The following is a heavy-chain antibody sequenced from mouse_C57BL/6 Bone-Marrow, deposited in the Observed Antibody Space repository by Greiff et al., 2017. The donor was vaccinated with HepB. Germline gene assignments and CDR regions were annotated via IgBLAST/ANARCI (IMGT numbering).Heavy chain of an antibody. CDR1: GFTFSSYA. CDR3: GGMDY. V-gene: IGHV5-4*01. J-gene: IGHJ4*01. CDR2: ISDGGSYT. Sequence: EVQLMESGGGLVKPGGSLKLSCAASGFTFSSYAMSWVRQTPEKRLEWVATISDGGSYTYYPDNVKGRFTISRDNAKNNLYLQMSHLKSEDTAMYYCGGMDYWGQGTSVTVSS.